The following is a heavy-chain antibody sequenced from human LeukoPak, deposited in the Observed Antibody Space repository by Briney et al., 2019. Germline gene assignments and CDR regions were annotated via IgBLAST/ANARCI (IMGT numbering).Heavy chain of an antibody. V-gene: IGHV1-46*01. J-gene: IGHJ2*01. Sequence: ASVKVSCKASGHTFTSYYMHWLRQAPGQGLEWMGIVHPSGGSTSYAQKFQGRVTMTRDTATSTVYMELSSLRSEDTALYYCARITMTTSGWYFDLWGRGSLVTVSS. D-gene: IGHD3-22*01. CDR1: GHTFTSYY. CDR3: ARITMTTSGWYFDL. CDR2: VHPSGGST.